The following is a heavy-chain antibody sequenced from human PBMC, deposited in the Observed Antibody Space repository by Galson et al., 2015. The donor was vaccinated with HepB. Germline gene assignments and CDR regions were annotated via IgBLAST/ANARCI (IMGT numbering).Heavy chain of an antibody. CDR2: INTNTGNP. D-gene: IGHD6-13*01. J-gene: IGHJ6*02. V-gene: IGHV7-4-1*02. CDR1: GYTFTSYA. CDR3: AFGAHGIAAAGPIYYYYGMDV. Sequence: SVKVSCKASGYTFTSYAMNWVRQAPGQGLEWMGWINTNTGNPTYAQGFTGRFVFSLDTSVSTAYLQISSLKAEDTAVYYCAFGAHGIAAAGPIYYYYGMDVWGQGTTVTVSS.